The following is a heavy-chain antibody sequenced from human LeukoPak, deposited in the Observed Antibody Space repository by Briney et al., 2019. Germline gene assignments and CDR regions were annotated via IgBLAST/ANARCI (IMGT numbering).Heavy chain of an antibody. Sequence: PSETLSLTCTVSGVSVSSGSYFCSWIRQPPREGPQWIGYIYHDGSTNYSPSLRSRVSISVDTSKNQFSLKLSSVTTADTAVYFCATFFDFWFGPWGQGTQVTVSS. D-gene: IGHD5/OR15-5a*01. CDR1: GVSVSSGSYF. J-gene: IGHJ5*02. V-gene: IGHV4-61*01. CDR2: IYHDGST. CDR3: ATFFDFWFGP.